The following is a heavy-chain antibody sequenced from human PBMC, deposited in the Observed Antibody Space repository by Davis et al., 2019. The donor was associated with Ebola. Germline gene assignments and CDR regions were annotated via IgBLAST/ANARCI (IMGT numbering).Heavy chain of an antibody. J-gene: IGHJ4*02. D-gene: IGHD3-16*01. CDR3: ARAVSPILPWDY. CDR1: GGSISSGDYS. CDR2: IYHSGSA. V-gene: IGHV4-30-2*01. Sequence: SETLSLTCAVSGGSISSGDYSWSWIRQPPGKGLEWIGYIYHSGSAYYNPSLKSRVTISVDTSKNQFSLKLSSVTAADTAVYYCARAVSPILPWDYWGQGTLVTVSS.